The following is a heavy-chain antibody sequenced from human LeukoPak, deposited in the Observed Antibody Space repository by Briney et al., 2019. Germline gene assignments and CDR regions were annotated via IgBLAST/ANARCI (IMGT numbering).Heavy chain of an antibody. J-gene: IGHJ1*01. CDR1: RFTLSTYI. CDR3: ARDRTPVPGSPVGH. CDR2: ISGSGSHI. V-gene: IGHV3-21*01. D-gene: IGHD6-19*01. Sequence: PGGSLRLSCAACRFTLSTYIKIWVRQAPGKGLEWISSISGSGSHIYFTDSVKGRFTISRDNAKSSLYLEMNSLRAEDTAVYYCARDRTPVPGSPVGHWGQGTLVTVSS.